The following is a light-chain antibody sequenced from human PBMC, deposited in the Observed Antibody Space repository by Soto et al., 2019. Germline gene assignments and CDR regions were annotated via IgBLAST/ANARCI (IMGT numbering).Light chain of an antibody. CDR3: QQSYSIRRT. J-gene: IGKJ1*01. CDR2: GAS. CDR1: QSISSW. V-gene: IGKV1-39*01. Sequence: DVQMTQYPNTLSASVGDRVSITCRASQSISSWLAWYQQKPGKAPRLLIYGASSLQSGVPSRFSGSGSGTDFTLTISTLQTEDFATYYCQQSYSIRRTFGQGAKV.